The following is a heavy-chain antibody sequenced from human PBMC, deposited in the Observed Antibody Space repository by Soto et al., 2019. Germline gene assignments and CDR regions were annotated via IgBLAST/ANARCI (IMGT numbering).Heavy chain of an antibody. J-gene: IGHJ4*02. CDR3: ASLIYCSCGSCYSHFDY. CDR1: GYTFTSYA. V-gene: IGHV1-3*01. CDR2: INAGNGNT. Sequence: QVQLVQSGAEVKKPGASVKVSCKASGYTFTSYAMHWVRQAPGQRLEWMGWINAGNGNTKYSQKFQGRVTITRDTSASTAYMELSSMRSEDTAVYYCASLIYCSCGSCYSHFDYWGQGTLVTVSS. D-gene: IGHD2-15*01.